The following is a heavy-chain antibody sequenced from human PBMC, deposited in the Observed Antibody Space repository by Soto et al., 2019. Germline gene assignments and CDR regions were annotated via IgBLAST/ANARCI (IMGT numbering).Heavy chain of an antibody. CDR2: IYYSGST. CDR3: ARLDYDYSPFDY. Sequence: SETLSLTCTVSGGSISSSSYYWGWIRQPPGKGLEWIGSIYYSGSTYYNPSLKSRVTISVDTSKNQFSLKLSSVTAADTAVYYCARLDYDYSPFDYWGQGTLVTVSS. CDR1: GGSISSSSYY. J-gene: IGHJ4*02. V-gene: IGHV4-39*01. D-gene: IGHD4-4*01.